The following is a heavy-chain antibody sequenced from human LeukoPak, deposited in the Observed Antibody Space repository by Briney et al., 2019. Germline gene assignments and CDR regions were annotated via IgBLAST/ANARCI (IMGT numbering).Heavy chain of an antibody. CDR1: GFTFSSYW. J-gene: IGHJ4*02. CDR2: IKGGGSET. CDR3: VRWRWLQSEFDY. V-gene: IGHV3-7*01. D-gene: IGHD5-24*01. Sequence: PGGSLRLSCAASGFTFSSYWMSWVRQAPQKGLEWVASIKGGGSETFYVDSVKGRFTISRDNAQRSLFLQMNSLRAEDTAVYYCVRWRWLQSEFDYWGQGTLVTVSS.